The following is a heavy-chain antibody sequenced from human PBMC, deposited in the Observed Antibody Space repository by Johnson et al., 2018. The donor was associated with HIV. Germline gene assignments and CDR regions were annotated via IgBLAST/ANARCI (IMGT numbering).Heavy chain of an antibody. V-gene: IGHV3-13*01. CDR2: IGTAGDT. D-gene: IGHD3-10*01. J-gene: IGHJ3*02. CDR1: GFTFSSYD. CDR3: ARDQTYSFDI. Sequence: VQLVESGGGLVQPGGSLRLSCAASGFTFSSYDMHWVRQATGKGLEWVSAIGTAGDTYYPGSVKGRFTISRDNSKNTLYLQMDRLRAEDTAQYYCARDQTYSFDIWGQGTMVTVSS.